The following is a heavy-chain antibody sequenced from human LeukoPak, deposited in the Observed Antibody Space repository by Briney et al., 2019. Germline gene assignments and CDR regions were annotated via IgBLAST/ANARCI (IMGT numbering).Heavy chain of an antibody. Sequence: SETLSLTCTVSGCSISTYYWSWIRQPPGKGLEWIGYIHYSGSTDYNPSLRSQVTISVDTSKNQLSLKLTSVTAADTAVYYCAREYSSFEYWGQGTLVTVSS. V-gene: IGHV4-59*01. CDR3: AREYSSFEY. CDR1: GCSISTYY. D-gene: IGHD6-13*01. J-gene: IGHJ4*02. CDR2: IHYSGST.